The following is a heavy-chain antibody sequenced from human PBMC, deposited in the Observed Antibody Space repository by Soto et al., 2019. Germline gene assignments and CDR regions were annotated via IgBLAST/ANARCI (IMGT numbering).Heavy chain of an antibody. V-gene: IGHV3-30-3*01. CDR2: ISYDGSNK. D-gene: IGHD5-18*01. Sequence: QVHLVESGGGVVQPGRSLRLSCAASGFTFSSYAMHWVRQAPGKGLEWVAVISYDGSNKYYADSVKGRFTISRDNSKNTLYLQMNSLRAEDTAVYYCARLDTEGYSYGAYFDYWGQGTLVTVSS. J-gene: IGHJ4*02. CDR3: ARLDTEGYSYGAYFDY. CDR1: GFTFSSYA.